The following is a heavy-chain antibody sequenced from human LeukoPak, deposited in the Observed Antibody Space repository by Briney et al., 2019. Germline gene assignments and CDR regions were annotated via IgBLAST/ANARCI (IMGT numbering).Heavy chain of an antibody. Sequence: GGSLRLSCAASGFTFSSYSMNWVRQAPGKGLEWVSSISSSSSYIYYADSVKGRFTISRDNAKNSLYLQMNSLRAEDTAVYYCARGGSVATYCGGDCYRDPRYDAFDIWGQGTMVTVSS. CDR2: ISSSSSYI. D-gene: IGHD2-21*02. CDR1: GFTFSSYS. J-gene: IGHJ3*02. CDR3: ARGGSVATYCGGDCYRDPRYDAFDI. V-gene: IGHV3-21*01.